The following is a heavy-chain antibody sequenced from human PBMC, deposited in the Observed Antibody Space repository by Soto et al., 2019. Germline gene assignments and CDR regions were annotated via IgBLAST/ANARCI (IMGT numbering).Heavy chain of an antibody. J-gene: IGHJ6*02. CDR2: IGTAGDT. CDR3: ARTARTRYDILTGYYTYYYGMHV. D-gene: IGHD3-9*01. V-gene: IGHV3-13*01. CDR1: GFTFSSYD. Sequence: PGGSLRLSCAASGFTFSSYDMHWVRQATGKGLEWVSAIGTAGDTYYPGSVKGRFTISRENAKNSLYLQMNSLRAEDTAVYYCARTARTRYDILTGYYTYYYGMHVWGQATTVTVPS.